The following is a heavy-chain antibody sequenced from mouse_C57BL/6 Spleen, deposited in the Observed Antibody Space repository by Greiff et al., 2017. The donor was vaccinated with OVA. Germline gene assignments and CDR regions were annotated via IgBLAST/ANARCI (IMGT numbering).Heavy chain of an antibody. CDR3: ASKDYGSSYEVYYYAMDY. Sequence: VQLQQSGPELVKPGASVKISCKASGYSFTGYYMNWVKQSPEKSLEWIGEINPSTGGTTYNQKFKAKATLTVDKSSSTAYMQLKSLTSEDSAVYYCASKDYGSSYEVYYYAMDYWGQGTSVTVSS. D-gene: IGHD1-1*01. J-gene: IGHJ4*01. CDR1: GYSFTGYY. CDR2: INPSTGGT. V-gene: IGHV1-42*01.